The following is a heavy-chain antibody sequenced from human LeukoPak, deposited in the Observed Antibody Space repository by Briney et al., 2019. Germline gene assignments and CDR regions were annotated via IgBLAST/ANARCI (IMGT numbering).Heavy chain of an antibody. Sequence: GGSLRLSCAASGFILSPYSMHWVRQAPGKGLEWVAVISFDGTIKYYGDSVNGRFTISRDNAKNTLYLQMNGLRGEDTAVYYCARDMLFGESVYNWFDPWGQGTLVTVSS. J-gene: IGHJ5*02. CDR1: GFILSPYS. D-gene: IGHD3/OR15-3a*01. CDR3: ARDMLFGESVYNWFDP. CDR2: ISFDGTIK. V-gene: IGHV3-30-3*01.